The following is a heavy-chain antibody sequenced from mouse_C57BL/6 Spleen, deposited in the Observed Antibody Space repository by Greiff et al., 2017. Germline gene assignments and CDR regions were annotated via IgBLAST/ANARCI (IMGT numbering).Heavy chain of an antibody. Sequence: EVMLVESEGGLVQPGSSMKLSCTASGFTFSDYYMAWVRQVPEKGLEWVANINYDGSSTYYLDSLKSRFIISRDNAKNILYLQMSRLKSEDTATYYCARSPDSSGDFDYWGQGTTLTVSS. CDR1: GFTFSDYY. CDR3: ARSPDSSGDFDY. CDR2: INYDGSST. J-gene: IGHJ2*01. D-gene: IGHD3-2*02. V-gene: IGHV5-16*01.